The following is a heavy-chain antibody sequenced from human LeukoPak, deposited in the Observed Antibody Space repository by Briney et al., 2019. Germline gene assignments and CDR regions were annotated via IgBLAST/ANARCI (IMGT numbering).Heavy chain of an antibody. D-gene: IGHD6-19*01. Sequence: SGTLSLTCTVSGDSINSLDLWSWVRQPPGKGLEWIGEVFHSGSTNFNPSIKSRVTISIDKSKNQFSLEVTSVTAADTAIYYCARDLAVAGTNYFDFWGQGVLVTVSS. CDR2: VFHSGST. J-gene: IGHJ4*02. V-gene: IGHV4-4*02. CDR1: GDSINSLDL. CDR3: ARDLAVAGTNYFDF.